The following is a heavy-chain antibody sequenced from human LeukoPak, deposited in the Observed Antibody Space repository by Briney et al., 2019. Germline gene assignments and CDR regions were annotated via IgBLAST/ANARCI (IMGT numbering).Heavy chain of an antibody. J-gene: IGHJ4*02. Sequence: PGGSLRLSCAASGFTLSSYNMNWVRQAPGKGLEWVSSISSSSSYIYYADSVKGRFTISRDNAKNSLYLQMNSLRAEDTAVYYCAKDSLRYYFDYWGQGTLVTVSS. D-gene: IGHD4-17*01. V-gene: IGHV3-21*01. CDR1: GFTLSSYN. CDR3: AKDSLRYYFDY. CDR2: ISSSSSYI.